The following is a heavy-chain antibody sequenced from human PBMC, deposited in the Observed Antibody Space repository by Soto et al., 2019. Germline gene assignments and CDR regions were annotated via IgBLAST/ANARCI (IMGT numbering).Heavy chain of an antibody. CDR3: AKEGPITNCYFDY. V-gene: IGHV3-30*18. CDR1: GFTFSSYG. Sequence: QVQLVESGGGVVQPGRSLRLSCAASGFTFSSYGMHWVRQAPGKGLEWVTVISYDGNVAYYADSVKGRFTISRANSKNTLYLQMNSLRTEDTAMYYCAKEGPITNCYFDYWGQGTLVTVSS. CDR2: ISYDGNVA. J-gene: IGHJ4*02. D-gene: IGHD1-1*01.